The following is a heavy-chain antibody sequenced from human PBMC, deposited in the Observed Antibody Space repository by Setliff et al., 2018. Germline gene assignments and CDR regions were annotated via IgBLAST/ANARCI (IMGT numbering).Heavy chain of an antibody. CDR1: GYTFTVYT. CDR3: ARDSSGWSGFSRLVGVYHYYMDV. Sequence: ASVKVSCKASGYTFTVYTMNWVRQAPGQGLEWMGWINTNTGSPTYAQGFTGRFVFSLDTSVSTAYLQISSLKGEDTAVYYCARDSSGWSGFSRLVGVYHYYMDVWGKGTTVTVSS. CDR2: INTNTGSP. V-gene: IGHV7-4-1*02. J-gene: IGHJ6*03. D-gene: IGHD6-19*01.